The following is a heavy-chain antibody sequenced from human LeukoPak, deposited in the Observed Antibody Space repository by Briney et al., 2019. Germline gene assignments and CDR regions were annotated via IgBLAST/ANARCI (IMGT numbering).Heavy chain of an antibody. V-gene: IGHV4-59*01. J-gene: IGHJ6*03. D-gene: IGHD6-13*01. CDR1: GGSISSYY. CDR2: IYYSGST. CDR3: VRIAGYYMDV. Sequence: SETLSLTCTVSGGSISSYYWSWIRQPPGKGLEWIGYIYYSGSTNCNPSLKSRVTISVDTSKNQFSLKLSSVTAADTAVYYCVRIAGYYMDVWGKGTTVTVSS.